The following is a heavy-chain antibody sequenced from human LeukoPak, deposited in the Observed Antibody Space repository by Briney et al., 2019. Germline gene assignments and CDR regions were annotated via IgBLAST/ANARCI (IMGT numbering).Heavy chain of an antibody. J-gene: IGHJ4*02. CDR3: ARVQGRLMTTVTTFDY. CDR1: GGSISSYY. CDR2: IYYSGST. Sequence: SETLSLTCTVSGGSISSYYWSRIRQPPGKGLEWIGYIYYSGSTNYNPSLKSRVTISVDTSKNQFSLKLSSVTAADTAVYYCARVQGRLMTTVTTFDYWGQGTLVTVSS. D-gene: IGHD4-11*01. V-gene: IGHV4-59*12.